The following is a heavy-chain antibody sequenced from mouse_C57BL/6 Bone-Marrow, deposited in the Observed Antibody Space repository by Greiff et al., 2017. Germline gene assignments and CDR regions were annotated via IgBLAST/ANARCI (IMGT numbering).Heavy chain of an antibody. D-gene: IGHD3-1*01. CDR1: GFNIKNTY. Sequence: EVKLMESVAELVRPGASVKLSCTASGFNIKNTYMHWVKQRPEQGLEWIGRIDPNGNTKYAPKFQGKATITADTSSNTAYLQLSSLTSEDTAIYYCARGYGAWFAYWGQGTLVTVSA. J-gene: IGHJ3*01. V-gene: IGHV14-3*01. CDR2: IDPNGNT. CDR3: ARGYGAWFAY.